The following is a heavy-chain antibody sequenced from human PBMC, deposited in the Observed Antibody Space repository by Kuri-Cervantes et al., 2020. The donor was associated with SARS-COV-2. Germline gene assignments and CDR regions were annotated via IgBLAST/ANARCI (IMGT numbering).Heavy chain of an antibody. J-gene: IGHJ6*02. Sequence: GESLKISCKGSGYSFTSYWIGWVRQMPGKGLEWMGIIYPGDSDTRYSPSFQGQVTIPADKSISTAYLQWSSLKASDTAMYYCARQSRGATATVTTDYYYYGMDVWGQGTTVTVSS. CDR1: GYSFTSYW. D-gene: IGHD4-17*01. CDR2: IYPGDSDT. V-gene: IGHV5-51*01. CDR3: ARQSRGATATVTTDYYYYGMDV.